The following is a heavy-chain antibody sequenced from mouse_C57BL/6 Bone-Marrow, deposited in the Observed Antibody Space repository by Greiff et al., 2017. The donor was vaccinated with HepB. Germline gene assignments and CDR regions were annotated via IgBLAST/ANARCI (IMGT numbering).Heavy chain of an antibody. CDR2: INYDGSST. Sequence: EVQVVESEGGLVQPGSSMKLSCTASGFTFSDYYMAWVRQVPEKGLEWVANINYDGSSTYYLDSLKSRFIISRDNAKNILYLQMSSLKSEDTATYYCARDPHYYGTLYWYFDVWGTGTTVTVSS. V-gene: IGHV5-16*01. D-gene: IGHD1-1*01. J-gene: IGHJ1*03. CDR3: ARDPHYYGTLYWYFDV. CDR1: GFTFSDYY.